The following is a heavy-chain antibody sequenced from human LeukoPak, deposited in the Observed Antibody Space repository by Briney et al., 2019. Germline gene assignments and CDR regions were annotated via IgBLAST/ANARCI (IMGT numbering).Heavy chain of an antibody. Sequence: ASVKVSCKASGYTFTGYYMHWVRQAPGQGLEWMGWINPNSGGTNYAQKFQGRVTMTRDTSISTAYMELSRLRSDDTAVYYCARDLTLDYGDYPAWYFDYWGQGTLVTVSS. D-gene: IGHD4-17*01. V-gene: IGHV1-2*02. J-gene: IGHJ4*02. CDR3: ARDLTLDYGDYPAWYFDY. CDR2: INPNSGGT. CDR1: GYTFTGYY.